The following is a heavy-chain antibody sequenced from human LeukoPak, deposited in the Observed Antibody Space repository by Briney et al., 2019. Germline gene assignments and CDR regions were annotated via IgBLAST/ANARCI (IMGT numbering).Heavy chain of an antibody. CDR2: IKPEGTQR. V-gene: IGHV3-7*01. CDR1: GFSFRTYW. Sequence: GGSLRLSCAASGFSFRTYWMSWVRQAPGKRLEWVANIKPEGTQRFYVDSVKGRFTISRDNAKNSLYLQMNSLRAEDTAVYYCASHDSWRFDYWGQGTLVTVSS. D-gene: IGHD2-15*01. J-gene: IGHJ4*02. CDR3: ASHDSWRFDY.